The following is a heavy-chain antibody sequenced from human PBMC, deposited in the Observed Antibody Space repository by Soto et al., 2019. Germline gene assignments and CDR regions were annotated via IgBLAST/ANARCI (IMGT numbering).Heavy chain of an antibody. Sequence: QDQLVQSGAEVKKPGASVKVSCKASGYTFTSFGIGWVRQAPGQGLEWLGWVSPYNGHTRYAQEVEGRVTMTTETSTSPAYMELRSLRSDDTAVYYCARVTFGELSWFDPWGQGTLVTVSS. CDR2: VSPYNGHT. V-gene: IGHV1-18*01. CDR1: GYTFTSFG. CDR3: ARVTFGELSWFDP. D-gene: IGHD3-10*01. J-gene: IGHJ5*02.